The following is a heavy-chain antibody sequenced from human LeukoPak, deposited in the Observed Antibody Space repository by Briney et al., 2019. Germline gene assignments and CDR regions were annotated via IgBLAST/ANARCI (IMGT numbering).Heavy chain of an antibody. V-gene: IGHV4-34*01. CDR3: ARVMVVGATVDY. J-gene: IGHJ4*02. D-gene: IGHD1-26*01. CDR2: INHSGST. Sequence: PGGSLRLSCAASGFTFSSYSMNWVRQPPGKGLEWIGEINHSGSTNYNPSLKSRVTISVDTSKNQFSLKLSSVTAADTAVYYCARVMVVGATVDYWGQGTLVTVSS. CDR1: GFTFSSYS.